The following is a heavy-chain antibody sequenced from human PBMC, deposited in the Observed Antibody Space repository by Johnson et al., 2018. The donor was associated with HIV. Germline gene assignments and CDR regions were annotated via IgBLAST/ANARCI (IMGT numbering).Heavy chain of an antibody. CDR2: ISSNGGST. CDR1: GFTFSSYA. J-gene: IGHJ3*02. Sequence: VQLVESGGGLVQPGGSLRLSCAASGFTFSSYAMHWVRQAPGKGLEYVSAISSNGGSTYYANSVKDMQTRRFTISRDSAKNSLYMQMNSLRAEDTAVYYCAREATYWYDSSGSPYAFDIWGQGTMVTVSS. V-gene: IGHV3-64*01. D-gene: IGHD3-22*01. CDR3: AREATYWYDSSGSPYAFDI.